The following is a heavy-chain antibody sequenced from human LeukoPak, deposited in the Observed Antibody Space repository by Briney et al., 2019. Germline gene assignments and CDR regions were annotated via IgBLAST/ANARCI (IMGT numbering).Heavy chain of an antibody. D-gene: IGHD3-22*01. CDR3: ARDRLMIRGVVVVSWFDP. V-gene: IGHV1-18*01. Sequence: ASVKVSCKASGYTFTSYGISWVRQAPGQGLEWMGWISAYNGNTNYAQKLQGRVTMTTDTSTSTAYMELRSLRSEDTAVYYCARDRLMIRGVVVVSWFDPWGQGTLVTVSS. J-gene: IGHJ5*02. CDR1: GYTFTSYG. CDR2: ISAYNGNT.